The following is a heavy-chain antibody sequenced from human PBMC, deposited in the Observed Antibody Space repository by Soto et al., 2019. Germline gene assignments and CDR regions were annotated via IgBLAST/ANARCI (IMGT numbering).Heavy chain of an antibody. V-gene: IGHV1-69*01. CDR1: GGTFSSYA. CDR2: IIPIFGTA. D-gene: IGHD3-3*02. J-gene: IGHJ3*02. CDR3: ARDGLSFPDAFDI. Sequence: QVQLVQSGAEVKKPGSSVKVSCKASGGTFSSYAISWVRQAPGQGLEWMGGIIPIFGTANYAQKFQGRVTITADESTSKAYMERRSLRSEDTAVYYCARDGLSFPDAFDIWGQGTMVTVSS.